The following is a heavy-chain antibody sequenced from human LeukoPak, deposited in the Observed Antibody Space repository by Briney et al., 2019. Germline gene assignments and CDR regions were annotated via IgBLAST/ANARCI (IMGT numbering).Heavy chain of an antibody. CDR1: GFTFSSYG. D-gene: IGHD3-22*01. J-gene: IGHJ5*02. CDR2: IKQDGSEK. V-gene: IGHV3-7*03. CDR3: ARDLYYDSSGYRGFDP. Sequence: GGSLRLSCAASGFTFSSYGMHWVRQAPGKGLEWVANIKQDGSEKYYVDSVKGRFTISRDDAKNSLYLQMNSLRAEDTAVYYCARDLYYDSSGYRGFDPWGQGTLVTVSS.